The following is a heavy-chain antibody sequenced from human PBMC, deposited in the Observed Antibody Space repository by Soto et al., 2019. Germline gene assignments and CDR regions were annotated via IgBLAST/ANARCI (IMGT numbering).Heavy chain of an antibody. Sequence: EVQLVESGGGLVQPGGSLRLSCADSGFTFSSYWMQWVRQVPGKGLVWVSRINSDGSGTSYADSVKGRFTISRDNAKNTLYLQMNSLRAEDTAVYYCARDGPYSSSDYWGQGTLVTVSS. CDR2: INSDGSGT. D-gene: IGHD6-6*01. CDR1: GFTFSSYW. V-gene: IGHV3-74*01. J-gene: IGHJ4*02. CDR3: ARDGPYSSSDY.